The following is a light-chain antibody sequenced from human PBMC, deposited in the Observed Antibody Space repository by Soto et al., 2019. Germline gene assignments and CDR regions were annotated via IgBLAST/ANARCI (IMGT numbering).Light chain of an antibody. CDR1: QSISSW. J-gene: IGKJ1*01. V-gene: IGKV1-5*01. CDR3: QHYDSYPWT. Sequence: DIQMAQSPSTLSASVGDRVTITCRASQSISSWLAWYRQKPGKAPKLLIYDASSLESGVPSRFGGSGSGTEFTLTISSLQPDDFATYYCQHYDSYPWTFGQGTKVEIK. CDR2: DAS.